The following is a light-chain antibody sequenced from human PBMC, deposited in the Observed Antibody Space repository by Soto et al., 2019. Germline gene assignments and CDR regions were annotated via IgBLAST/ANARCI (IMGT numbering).Light chain of an antibody. V-gene: IGKV3-11*01. Sequence: EVLLTQSPVTLSLSPGERATLSCRASQSVSGYLSWYQQKPGHAPRLLIFDATNRATGVPARFSGSGSGTDFTLTISSVEREDFAVYYCQQRDSGPPYNFGQGTRLQLK. CDR2: DAT. CDR1: QSVSGY. CDR3: QQRDSGPPYN. J-gene: IGKJ2*01.